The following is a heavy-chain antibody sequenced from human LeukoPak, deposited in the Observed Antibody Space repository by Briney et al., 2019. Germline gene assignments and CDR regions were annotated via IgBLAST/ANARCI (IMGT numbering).Heavy chain of an antibody. Sequence: GGSLRLSCAGSGFTFARHALTWVRQAPGMGLEWVSTISGGGGSTHYADSVKGRFTISRDNSKDTVFLQMNNLRAEDTAIYYCAKVPYSDYGSGRPPFMDVWGQGTTVAVSS. CDR1: GFTFARHA. D-gene: IGHD3-10*01. J-gene: IGHJ6*02. CDR3: AKVPYSDYGSGRPPFMDV. V-gene: IGHV3-23*01. CDR2: ISGGGGST.